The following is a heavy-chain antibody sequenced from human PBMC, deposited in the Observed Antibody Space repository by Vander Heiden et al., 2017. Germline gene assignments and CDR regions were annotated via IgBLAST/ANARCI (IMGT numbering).Heavy chain of an antibody. V-gene: IGHV1-69*01. CDR3: ARGLYVGGGNFDY. CDR2: IIPIFGTA. J-gene: IGHJ4*02. CDR1: GGTFSSSA. D-gene: IGHD2-15*01. Sequence: QAQLVQSGAEVKKPGSSVTVSCKASGGTFSSSAISWLRQAHGQGLEWMGGIIPIFGTANYAQKFQGRVTITADESTSTAYMELSSLRSEATAVYYCARGLYVGGGNFDYWGQGTLVTVSS.